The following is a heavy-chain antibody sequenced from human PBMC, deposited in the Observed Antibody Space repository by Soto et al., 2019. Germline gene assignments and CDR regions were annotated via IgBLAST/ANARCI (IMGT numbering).Heavy chain of an antibody. CDR1: GGAFSGYY. Sequence: SETLSLTCAVYGGAFSGYYWSWIRQPPGKGLEWIGEINHSGSTNYNPSLKSRVTISVDTSKNQFSLKLSSVTAADTAVYYCARAYSGSFARHAFDIWGQGTMVTVSS. CDR2: INHSGST. V-gene: IGHV4-34*01. CDR3: ARAYSGSFARHAFDI. D-gene: IGHD1-26*01. J-gene: IGHJ3*02.